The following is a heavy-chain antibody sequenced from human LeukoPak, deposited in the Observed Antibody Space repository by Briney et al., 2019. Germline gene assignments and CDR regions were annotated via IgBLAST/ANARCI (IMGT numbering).Heavy chain of an antibody. CDR2: INHSGST. Sequence: SETLSLTCAVYGGSFSGYYWNWIRQPPGKGLEWIGEINHSGSTNYNPSLKSRVTISVDTSKNQFSLKLSSVTAADTAVYYCARGSLWFGESPPLDYWGQGTLVTVSS. V-gene: IGHV4-34*01. CDR3: ARGSLWFGESPPLDY. CDR1: GGSFSGYY. D-gene: IGHD3-10*01. J-gene: IGHJ4*02.